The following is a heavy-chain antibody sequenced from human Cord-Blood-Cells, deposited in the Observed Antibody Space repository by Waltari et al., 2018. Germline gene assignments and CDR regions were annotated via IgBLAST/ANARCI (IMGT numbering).Heavy chain of an antibody. Sequence: QVQLQQWGAGLLKPSETLSLTCAVYGGSFSGYSWSWSRQPPGKGLEWIGEINHSGSTNYNPSLKSRVTISVDTSKNQFSLKLSSVTAADTAVYYCARGPRIAAADDWYFDLWGRGTLVTVSS. CDR3: ARGPRIAAADDWYFDL. CDR2: INHSGST. V-gene: IGHV4-34*01. D-gene: IGHD6-13*01. CDR1: GGSFSGYS. J-gene: IGHJ2*01.